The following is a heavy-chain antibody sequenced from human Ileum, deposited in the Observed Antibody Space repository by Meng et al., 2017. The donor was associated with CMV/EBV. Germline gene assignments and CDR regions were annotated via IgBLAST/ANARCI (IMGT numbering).Heavy chain of an antibody. J-gene: IGHJ4*02. CDR1: GFTFDDYS. Sequence: GESLKISCAASGFTFDDYSMNWVRQVPGKGLEWLSGINWYGGSAWSADSVKGRFTISRDNAKNSLYLQMNSLRAEDTALYFCAREPRCSGSYYFDYWGQGTLVTVSS. V-gene: IGHV3-20*04. CDR2: INWYGGSA. D-gene: IGHD2-15*01. CDR3: AREPRCSGSYYFDY.